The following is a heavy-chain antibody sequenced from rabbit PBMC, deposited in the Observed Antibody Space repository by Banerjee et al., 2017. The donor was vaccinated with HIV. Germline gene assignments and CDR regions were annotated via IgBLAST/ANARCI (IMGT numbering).Heavy chain of an antibody. CDR3: ARGTYYSAYGKGFDL. CDR1: GFTISSSYW. Sequence: QEQLEESGGDLVKPGASLTLTCTASGFTISSSYWICWVRQAPGEGLEWIACIGTGSGSTYYASWAKGRFTITRSTSLNTVTLQLNSLTAADTATYFCARGTYYSAYGKGFDLWGPGTLVTVS. CDR2: IGTGSGST. J-gene: IGHJ4*01. D-gene: IGHD1-1*01. V-gene: IGHV1S45*01.